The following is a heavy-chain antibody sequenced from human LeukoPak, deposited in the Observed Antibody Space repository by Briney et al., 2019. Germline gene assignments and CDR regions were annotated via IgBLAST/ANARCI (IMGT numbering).Heavy chain of an antibody. CDR3: ARDPSLRTTLDY. CDR2: IYSGGST. V-gene: IGHV3-53*05. CDR1: GFTVSSNY. J-gene: IGHJ4*02. Sequence: GGSLRLSCAASGFTVSSNYMSWVRQAPGKGLEWVSVIYSGGSTYYADSVKGRFSISRDNSKNTLYLQMNCLRAEDTAVYYCARDPSLRTTLDYWGQGTLVTVSS. D-gene: IGHD1-1*01.